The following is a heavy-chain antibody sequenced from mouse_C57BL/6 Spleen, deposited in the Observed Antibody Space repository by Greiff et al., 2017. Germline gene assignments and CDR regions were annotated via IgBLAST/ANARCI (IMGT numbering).Heavy chain of an antibody. CDR3: ASVSWDY. Sequence: QVQLKQSGAELVKPGASVKISCKASGYAFSSYWMHWVKQRPGKGLEWIGQIYPGDGDTNSNGKFKGKATLTADKSSITAYMLLSSLTSEDSAVYFCASVSWDYWGQGTTLTVSA. CDR2: IYPGDGDT. J-gene: IGHJ2*01. CDR1: GYAFSSYW. V-gene: IGHV1-80*01.